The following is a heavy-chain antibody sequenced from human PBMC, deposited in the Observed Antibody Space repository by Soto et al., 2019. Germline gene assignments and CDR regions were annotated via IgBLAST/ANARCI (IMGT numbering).Heavy chain of an antibody. D-gene: IGHD6-6*01. J-gene: IGHJ4*02. CDR1: GFTFSSYA. CDR3: AKDGLRGWLVLRYYFDY. CDR2: ISGSGGST. V-gene: IGHV3-23*01. Sequence: GGSLRLSCVASGFTFSSYAMSWVRQAPGKGLEWVSAISGSGGSTYYADSVKGRFTISRDNSKNTLYLQMNSLRAEDTAVYYCAKDGLRGWLVLRYYFDYWGQGTLVTVSS.